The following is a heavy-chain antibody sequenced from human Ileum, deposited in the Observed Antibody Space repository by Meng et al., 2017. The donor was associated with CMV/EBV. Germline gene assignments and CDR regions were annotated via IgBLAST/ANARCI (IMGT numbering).Heavy chain of an antibody. Sequence: LSCSASGFTFSSYAMHWVRQAPGKGLGWVAVISYDGSNKYYADSVKGRFTISRDNSKNTLYLQMNSLRAEDTAVYYCARIAAALDYWGQGTLVTVSS. J-gene: IGHJ4*02. V-gene: IGHV3-30*04. D-gene: IGHD6-13*01. CDR1: GFTFSSYA. CDR3: ARIAAALDY. CDR2: ISYDGSNK.